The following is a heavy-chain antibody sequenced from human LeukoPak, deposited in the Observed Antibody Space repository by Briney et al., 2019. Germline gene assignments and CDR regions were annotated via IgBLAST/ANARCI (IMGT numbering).Heavy chain of an antibody. CDR2: VNHSGST. CDR1: GGSFSGYY. D-gene: IGHD2-15*01. J-gene: IGHJ4*02. V-gene: IGHV4-34*01. CDR3: ARGGVYCSGGSCYNDY. Sequence: SETLSLTCAVDGGSFSGYYWSWIRQPPGKGLEWIGEVNHSGSTNYNPSLKSRVTISVDTSKNQFSLKLSSVTAADTAVYYCARGGVYCSGGSCYNDYWGQGTLVTVSS.